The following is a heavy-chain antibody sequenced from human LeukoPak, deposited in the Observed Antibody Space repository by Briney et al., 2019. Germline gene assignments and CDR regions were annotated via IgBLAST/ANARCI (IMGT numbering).Heavy chain of an antibody. CDR3: AREAGRFDY. D-gene: IGHD3-10*01. Sequence: SETLSLTCTVSGGSISSGSYYWSWIRQPAGKGPEWIGRIYTSGSTNYNPSLKSRVTISVDTSKNQFSLKLSSVTAADTAVYYCAREAGRFDYWGQGTLVTVSS. J-gene: IGHJ4*02. CDR2: IYTSGST. V-gene: IGHV4-61*02. CDR1: GGSISSGSYY.